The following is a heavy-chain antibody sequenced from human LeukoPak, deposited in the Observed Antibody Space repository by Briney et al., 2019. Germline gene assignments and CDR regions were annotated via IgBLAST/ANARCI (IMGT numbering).Heavy chain of an antibody. D-gene: IGHD3-10*01. CDR2: ISSSSSYI. CDR1: GLTFSSYA. Sequence: GGSLRLSCAPSGLTFSSYAMSWVRQAPGRGLEWVSSISSSSSYIYYADSVKGRFTISRDNAKNSLYLQMNSLRAEDTAVYYCARGPDAMVRGHPFDYWGQGTLVTVSS. V-gene: IGHV3-21*01. J-gene: IGHJ4*02. CDR3: ARGPDAMVRGHPFDY.